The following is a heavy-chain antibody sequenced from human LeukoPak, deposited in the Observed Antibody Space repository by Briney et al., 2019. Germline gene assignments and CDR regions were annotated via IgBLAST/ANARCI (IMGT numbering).Heavy chain of an antibody. J-gene: IGHJ4*02. Sequence: SETLSLTCTVSGGSISSSSYYWGWIRQPPGKGLEWIGSIYYSGSTYYNPSLKSRVTISVDTSKNQFSLKLSSVTAADTAVYYCARKGSTTGTTDYWGQGTLVTVSS. CDR1: GGSISSSSYY. CDR3: ARKGSTTGTTDY. V-gene: IGHV4-39*01. CDR2: IYYSGST. D-gene: IGHD1-1*01.